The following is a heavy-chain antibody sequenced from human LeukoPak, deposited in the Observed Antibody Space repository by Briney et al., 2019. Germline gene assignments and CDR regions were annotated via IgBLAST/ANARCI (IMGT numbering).Heavy chain of an antibody. J-gene: IGHJ4*02. V-gene: IGHV3-23*01. CDR2: ISASGGKT. Sequence: GGSLKLSCAASGFTFSSYAMSWVRQAPGKGLEWVSAISASGGKTHYADSVKGRFTISRDNSKNTLYLQMNSLRAEDTAIYYCAKAAGMGDNYYNFYFDYWGQGTLVTVSS. CDR3: AKAAGMGDNYYNFYFDY. D-gene: IGHD5-24*01. CDR1: GFTFSSYA.